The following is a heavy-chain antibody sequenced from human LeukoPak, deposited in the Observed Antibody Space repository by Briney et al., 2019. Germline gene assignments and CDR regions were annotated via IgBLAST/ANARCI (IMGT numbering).Heavy chain of an antibody. CDR2: IYPGDFDT. V-gene: IGHV5-51*01. D-gene: IGHD1-26*01. J-gene: IGHJ5*02. Sequence: GESLKISCKGSGYSFTNYWIGWVRQMPGKGLEWMGVIYPGDFDTRYSPSFQGQVTISADKSISTASLQWSSLKASDTAIYYCARRGDWEWFDPWGQGTLVTVSS. CDR3: ARRGDWEWFDP. CDR1: GYSFTNYW.